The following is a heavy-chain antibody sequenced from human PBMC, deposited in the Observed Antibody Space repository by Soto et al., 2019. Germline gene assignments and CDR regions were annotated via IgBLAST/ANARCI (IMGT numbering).Heavy chain of an antibody. D-gene: IGHD6-13*01. CDR2: IWYDGSNK. V-gene: IGHV3-33*01. J-gene: IGHJ5*02. Sequence: GGSLRLSCAASGFTFSSYGMHWVRQAPGKGLEWVAVIWYDGSNKYYADSVKGRFTISRDNSKNTLYLQMNSLRAEDTAVYYCAGSQLDNWFDPWGQGTLVTVPQ. CDR3: AGSQLDNWFDP. CDR1: GFTFSSYG.